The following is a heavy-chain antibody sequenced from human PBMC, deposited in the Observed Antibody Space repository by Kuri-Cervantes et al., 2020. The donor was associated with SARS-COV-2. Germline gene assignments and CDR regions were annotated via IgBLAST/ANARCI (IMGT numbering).Heavy chain of an antibody. CDR1: GGSISSAYYY. D-gene: IGHD3-22*01. Sequence: SETLSLTCTVSGGSISSAYYYWGWIRQPPGKGLEWIGSIYYSGDSDRNPALKSRVTISVDTPKSQFSLSLSSVTAADTALYYCARVSINHYYDRSGYYLDVWGKGTTVTVSS. V-gene: IGHV4-39*07. CDR2: IYYSGDS. CDR3: ARVSINHYYDRSGYYLDV. J-gene: IGHJ6*03.